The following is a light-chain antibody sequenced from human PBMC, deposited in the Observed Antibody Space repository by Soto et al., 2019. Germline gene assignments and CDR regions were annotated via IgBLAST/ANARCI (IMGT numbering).Light chain of an antibody. CDR1: SSDVGGYNY. V-gene: IGLV2-14*01. CDR3: SSYTSSNTLLYV. Sequence: QSALTQPASVSGSPGQSITISCTGTSSDVGGYNYVSWYQQHPGKAPKLMIYDVSNRPSGVSNRFSGSKSGNTASLTISGLQAEDEADYYCSSYTSSNTLLYVFGTGTKLTVL. CDR2: DVS. J-gene: IGLJ1*01.